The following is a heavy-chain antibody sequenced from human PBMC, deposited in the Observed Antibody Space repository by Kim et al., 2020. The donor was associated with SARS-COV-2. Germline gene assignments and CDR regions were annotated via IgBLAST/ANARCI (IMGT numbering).Heavy chain of an antibody. CDR2: IFYSGNN. CDR1: GGSITSENSY. Sequence: SETLSLTCTVSGGSITSENSYWGWIRQPPGKGLEWIGSIFYSGNNYYSPSLKSRVSISVDTSKNQFSLRLNSVTAADTAVFYCARLMGRVRGVMPGGRFDPWGQGTLVTVSS. V-gene: IGHV4-39*01. CDR3: ARLMGRVRGVMPGGRFDP. D-gene: IGHD3-10*01. J-gene: IGHJ5*02.